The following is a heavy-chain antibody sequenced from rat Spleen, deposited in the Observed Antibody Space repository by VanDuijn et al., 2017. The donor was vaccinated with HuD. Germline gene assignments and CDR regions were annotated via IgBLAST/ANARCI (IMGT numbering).Heavy chain of an antibody. V-gene: IGHV5-58*01. D-gene: IGHD1-10*01. J-gene: IGHJ4*01. Sequence: EVQLVETGGGLVQPGRSLKLSCVASGFTFKNYWMYWIRQAPGKGLEWVATISSDGGRNFYRDSVKGRFTISRDNAKSTLYLQMDSLRSEDTATYYCTTGNNYDYYVMDAWGQGVMVTVSS. CDR2: ISSDGGRN. CDR1: GFTFKNYW. CDR3: TTGNNYDYYVMDA.